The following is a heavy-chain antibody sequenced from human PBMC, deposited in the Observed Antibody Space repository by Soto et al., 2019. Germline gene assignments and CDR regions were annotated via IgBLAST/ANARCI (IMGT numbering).Heavy chain of an antibody. J-gene: IGHJ4*02. V-gene: IGHV1-46*01. CDR1: GYPFTTYH. CDR2: VYVTGTGT. D-gene: IGHD3-10*01. Sequence: PGPSVKVSCKASGYPFTTYHLHWVRQAPGQGLEWMGIVYVTGTGTRSAQKFQGRLTMTRDRSTSTVYMELSSLRSEDTAVYYRARPEGYGSGSYYFDSWGQGTLVTVSS. CDR3: ARPEGYGSGSYYFDS.